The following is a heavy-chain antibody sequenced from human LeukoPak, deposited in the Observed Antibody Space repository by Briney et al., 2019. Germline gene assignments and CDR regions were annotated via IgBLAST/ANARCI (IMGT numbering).Heavy chain of an antibody. CDR1: GGSISSGSYY. CDR3: ARAPRGAFDI. V-gene: IGHV4-61*02. J-gene: IGHJ3*02. CDR2: IYTSGRT. Sequence: SQTLSLTCTVSGGSISSGSYYWSWIRQPAGKGLEWIGRIYTSGRTNYNPSLKSRVTISVDTSKNQFSLKLSSVTAADTAVYYCARAPRGAFDIWGQGTMVTVSS.